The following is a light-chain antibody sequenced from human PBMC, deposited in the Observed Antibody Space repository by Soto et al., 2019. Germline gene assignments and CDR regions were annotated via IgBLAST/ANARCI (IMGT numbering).Light chain of an antibody. CDR2: AAS. CDR3: QQSYSTPYT. J-gene: IGKJ2*01. Sequence: DIQMTQSPSSLSASVGDRVTITCRASQSISNFLNWYQHKPGKAPKFLIYAASSLQSGVPSRFNGSGSGTDFTLTINRLRPEDFATYYCQQSYSTPYTFGQGTKLEI. V-gene: IGKV1-39*01. CDR1: QSISNF.